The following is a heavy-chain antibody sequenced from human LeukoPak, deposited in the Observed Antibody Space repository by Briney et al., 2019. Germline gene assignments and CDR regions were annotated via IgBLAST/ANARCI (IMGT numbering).Heavy chain of an antibody. CDR3: TRDLGNWDIDY. D-gene: IGHD7-27*01. V-gene: IGHV4-39*07. J-gene: IGHJ4*02. Sequence: SETLSLTCTVSGGPINSGSYFWGWIRQPPGKGLEWIGSIYYSGSTHYNPSLKSRVTISSDTSRNQFSLKLSSVTAADTAVYYCTRDLGNWDIDYWGQGTLVTVSS. CDR2: IYYSGST. CDR1: GGPINSGSYF.